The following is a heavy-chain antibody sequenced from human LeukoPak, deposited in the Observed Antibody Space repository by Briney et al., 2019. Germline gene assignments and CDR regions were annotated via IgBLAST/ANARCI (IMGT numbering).Heavy chain of an antibody. D-gene: IGHD2-2*01. CDR1: GFTFSSYS. V-gene: IGHV3-21*04. Sequence: PGGSLRLSCAASGFTFSSYSMNWVRQAPGKGLEWVSSISSSSSYIYYADSVKGRFTISRDNAKNSLYLLMNSLRAEDTAVYYCAKEGTGCSSTSCYYYYMDVWGKGTTVTVSS. J-gene: IGHJ6*03. CDR3: AKEGTGCSSTSCYYYYMDV. CDR2: ISSSSSYI.